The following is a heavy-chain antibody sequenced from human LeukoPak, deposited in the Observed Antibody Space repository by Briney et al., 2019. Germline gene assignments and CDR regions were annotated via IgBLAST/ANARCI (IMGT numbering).Heavy chain of an antibody. CDR1: GFTFSSYG. CDR2: IRYDGSNK. CDR3: AKDGIAVAGTNPYYFDY. Sequence: PGGSLRLSCAASGFTFSSYGMHWVRQAPGKGLEWVAFIRYDGSNKYYADSVKGRFTISRDNSKNTLYLQMNSLRAEDTAVYYCAKDGIAVAGTNPYYFDYWGQGTLVTVSS. J-gene: IGHJ4*02. V-gene: IGHV3-30*02. D-gene: IGHD6-19*01.